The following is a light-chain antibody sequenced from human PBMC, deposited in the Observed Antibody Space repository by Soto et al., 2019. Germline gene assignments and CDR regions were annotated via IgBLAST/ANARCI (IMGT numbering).Light chain of an antibody. J-gene: IGKJ1*01. CDR2: WAS. CDR3: QQFYGAWT. CDR1: QSLLYGSTNKNY. V-gene: IGKV4-1*01. Sequence: IVMTQSPDSLAVSLGERATINCKSSQSLLYGSTNKNYLAWYQQKPGQPPKLLINWASTRESGVPDRFSGSGSGTEFTLTISSLQTEDVAVYFCQQFYGAWTFGQGTKVEIK.